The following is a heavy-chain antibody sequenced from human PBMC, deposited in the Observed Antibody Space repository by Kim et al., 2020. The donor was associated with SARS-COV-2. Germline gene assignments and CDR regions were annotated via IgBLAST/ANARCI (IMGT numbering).Heavy chain of an antibody. Sequence: SETLSLTCTVSGGSISSSSYYWGWIRQPPGKGLEWIGSIYYSGSTYYNPSLKSRVTISVDTSKNQFSLKLSSVTAADTAVYYCAREDLDLGLRIVGATLAFDIWGQGTMVTVSS. CDR1: GGSISSSSYY. CDR2: IYYSGST. D-gene: IGHD1-26*01. V-gene: IGHV4-39*07. CDR3: AREDLDLGLRIVGATLAFDI. J-gene: IGHJ3*02.